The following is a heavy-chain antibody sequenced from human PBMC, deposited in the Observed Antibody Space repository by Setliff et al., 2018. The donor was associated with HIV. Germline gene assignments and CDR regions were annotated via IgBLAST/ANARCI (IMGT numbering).Heavy chain of an antibody. Sequence: SETLSLTCTVSGGSISNYYWGWVRQPPGKGLEWIGYISYSGTTDYNPSLNTRVTISLDTSKNQFSLKLSSVTAADTAVYYCARRGAYYGILTGYRSHYFDYWGQGTLVTVSS. D-gene: IGHD3-9*01. J-gene: IGHJ4*02. CDR3: ARRGAYYGILTGYRSHYFDY. CDR2: ISYSGTT. CDR1: GGSISNYY. V-gene: IGHV4-59*08.